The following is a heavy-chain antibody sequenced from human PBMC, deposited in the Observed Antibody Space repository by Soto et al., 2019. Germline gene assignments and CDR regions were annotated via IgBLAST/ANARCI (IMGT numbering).Heavy chain of an antibody. J-gene: IGHJ4*02. D-gene: IGHD6-19*01. Sequence: TLSLRCAVSGGSIDSGAFSLSWIRQPPGKGLEWIGYVTHSGTAYSIPSLNGRLTLSVDSSQTQFSLKLTSVTAADSAFYYCARIHWAQSSLDYWGRGILVTVSS. CDR2: VTHSGTA. CDR1: GGSIDSGAFS. CDR3: ARIHWAQSSLDY. V-gene: IGHV4-30-2*01.